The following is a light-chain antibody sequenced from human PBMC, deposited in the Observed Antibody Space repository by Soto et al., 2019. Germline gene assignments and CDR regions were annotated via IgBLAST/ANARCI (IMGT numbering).Light chain of an antibody. J-gene: IGKJ1*01. CDR1: QSISSW. Sequence: DIQMTQSPSTLSASVGDRVTITCRASQSISSWLAWYQQKPGTAPKLLIYKASTLQTGVPSRFSVNGSGTDFTLTISSLQPDDFATYYCQQYNDNWTFGQGTKVEIK. V-gene: IGKV1-5*03. CDR2: KAS. CDR3: QQYNDNWT.